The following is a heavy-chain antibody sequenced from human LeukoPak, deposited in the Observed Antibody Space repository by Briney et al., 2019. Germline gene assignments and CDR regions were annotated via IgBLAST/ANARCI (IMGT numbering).Heavy chain of an antibody. CDR2: IYYNGDT. CDR3: ARGPNTAGNYRAFDL. V-gene: IGHV4-39*07. J-gene: IGHJ3*01. CDR1: SGSISSTTYY. D-gene: IGHD4-11*01. Sequence: SETLSLACTVSSGSISSTTYYWAWIRQPPGKGLEWIGSIYYNGDTYYNPSLKSRVIISADTSKNQFSLKLTSVTAADTAAYYCARGPNTAGNYRAFDLWGQGTKVTVSS.